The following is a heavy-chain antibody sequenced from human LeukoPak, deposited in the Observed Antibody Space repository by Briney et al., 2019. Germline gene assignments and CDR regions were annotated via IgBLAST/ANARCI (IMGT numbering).Heavy chain of an antibody. V-gene: IGHV3-48*01. CDR1: GFSFSNDS. Sequence: PGGSLRLSCAASGFSFSNDSMKWVRQGPGKGLEWISYISSNSASTYYADSVKGRFTISRDNATNSLYLHMNSLRADDTAVYYCARDTRSLIDYWGQGTLVTVSS. CDR2: ISSNSAST. CDR3: ARDTRSLIDY. D-gene: IGHD1-26*01. J-gene: IGHJ4*02.